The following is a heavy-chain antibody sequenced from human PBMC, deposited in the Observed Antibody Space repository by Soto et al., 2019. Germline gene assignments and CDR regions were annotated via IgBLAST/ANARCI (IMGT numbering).Heavy chain of an antibody. Sequence: QVQLVQSGAEVKKPGASVKVSCKTSGYTFSNYGISWLRQAPGQGLEWMGWINTYNGTTNYPQNLQGRVTMTTDTTTTPAYMELRSLRSGDTAVYYCARAPHPPLFDSWGQGTLVTVSS. CDR3: ARAPHPPLFDS. CDR2: INTYNGTT. CDR1: GYTFSNYG. V-gene: IGHV1-18*01. J-gene: IGHJ4*02.